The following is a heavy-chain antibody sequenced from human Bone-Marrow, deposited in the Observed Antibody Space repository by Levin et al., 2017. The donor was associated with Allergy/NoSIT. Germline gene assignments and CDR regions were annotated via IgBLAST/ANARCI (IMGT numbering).Heavy chain of an antibody. CDR3: AKDAGYSRGWYGFDY. CDR2: ITGSGETT. CDR1: GFTFSNSV. Sequence: PGGSLRLSCAASGFTFSNSVFSWVRKAPGKGLEWVSAITGSGETTYYADSVRGRFTISRDNSKNALYLQMNSLRAEDTAVYYCAKDAGYSRGWYGFDYWGQGTLVTVSS. J-gene: IGHJ4*02. D-gene: IGHD6-19*01. V-gene: IGHV3-23*01.